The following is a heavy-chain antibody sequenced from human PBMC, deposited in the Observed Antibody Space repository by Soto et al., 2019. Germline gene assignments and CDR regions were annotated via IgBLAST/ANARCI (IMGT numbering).Heavy chain of an antibody. CDR3: AREYYYGSGSYNWFDP. CDR2: IYYSGST. D-gene: IGHD3-10*01. CDR1: GGSISSGDYY. J-gene: IGHJ5*02. Sequence: SETLSLTCTASGGSISSGDYYWSWIRQPPGKGLEWIGYIYYSGSTYYNPSLKSRVTISVDTSKNQFSLKLSSVTAADTAVYYCAREYYYGSGSYNWFDPWGQGTLVTVSS. V-gene: IGHV4-30-4*01.